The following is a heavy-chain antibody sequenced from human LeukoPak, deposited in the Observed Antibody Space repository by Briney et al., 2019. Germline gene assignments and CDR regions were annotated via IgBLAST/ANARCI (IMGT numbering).Heavy chain of an antibody. V-gene: IGHV1-46*01. D-gene: IGHD3-22*01. CDR3: ARGFDVRAYYYDSSGDTDY. Sequence: GASVKVSCKASGYTFTMYYVHWVRQAPGQGPEWMGMINPSGAGTTYAQKFQGRVTMTRNTSISTAYMELSSLRSEDTAVYYCARGFDVRAYYYDSSGDTDYWGQGTLVTVSS. CDR2: INPSGAGT. CDR1: GYTFTMYY. J-gene: IGHJ4*02.